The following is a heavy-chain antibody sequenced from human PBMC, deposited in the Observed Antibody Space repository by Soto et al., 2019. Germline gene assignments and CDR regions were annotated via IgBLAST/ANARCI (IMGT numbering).Heavy chain of an antibody. CDR2: IIPIFGIA. CDR3: ARGERFLEWLLPYYYYYGMDV. V-gene: IGHV1-69*13. CDR1: GGTFSSYA. J-gene: IGHJ6*02. Sequence: GASVKVSCKASGGTFSSYAISWVRQAPGQGLEWMGGIIPIFGIANYAQKFQGRVTITADESTSTAYMELSSLRSEDTAVYYCARGERFLEWLLPYYYYYGMDVWGQGTTVTVSS. D-gene: IGHD3-3*01.